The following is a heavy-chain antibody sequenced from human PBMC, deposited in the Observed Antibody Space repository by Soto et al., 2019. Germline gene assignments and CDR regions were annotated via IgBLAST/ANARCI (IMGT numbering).Heavy chain of an antibody. CDR1: GFTFSSYA. CDR2: ISGSGGST. CDR3: AKVSRAYYDFWSGSRPGEYFQH. J-gene: IGHJ1*01. V-gene: IGHV3-23*01. Sequence: GGSLRLSCAASGFTFSSYAMSWVRQAPGKGLEWVSAISGSGGSTYYADSVKGRFTISRDNSKNTLYLQMNSLRAEDTAVYYCAKVSRAYYDFWSGSRPGEYFQHWGQGTLVTVS. D-gene: IGHD3-3*01.